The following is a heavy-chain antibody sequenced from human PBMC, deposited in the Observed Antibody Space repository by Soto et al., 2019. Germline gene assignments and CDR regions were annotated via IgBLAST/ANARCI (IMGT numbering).Heavy chain of an antibody. CDR2: IYYSGST. J-gene: IGHJ4*02. D-gene: IGHD6-6*01. V-gene: IGHV4-59*01. CDR1: GGSISSYY. Sequence: SETLSLTCTVSGGSISSYYWSWIRQPPGKGLEWIGYIYYSGSTNYNPSLKSRVTISVDTSKNQFSLKLSSVTAADTAVHYCARGKYSSSSWGELDYWGQGTLVTVSS. CDR3: ARGKYSSSSWGELDY.